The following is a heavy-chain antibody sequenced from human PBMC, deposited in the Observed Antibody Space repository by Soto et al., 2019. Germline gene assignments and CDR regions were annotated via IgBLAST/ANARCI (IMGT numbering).Heavy chain of an antibody. CDR3: ARHAPLCTTPDCDYIKVLFDP. V-gene: IGHV4-59*04. J-gene: IGHJ5*02. Sequence: ASETLSLTCTVSGDSISNHYWSWFRQPPGKGLEWIGCIYYSGSGSLYSRPALKSRLSMSADTSNNFCSLTLTPVTAADSAVYYCARHAPLCTTPDCDYIKVLFDPWGRGTLVTVS. CDR2: IYYSGSGSL. CDR1: GDSISNHY. D-gene: IGHD2-21*02.